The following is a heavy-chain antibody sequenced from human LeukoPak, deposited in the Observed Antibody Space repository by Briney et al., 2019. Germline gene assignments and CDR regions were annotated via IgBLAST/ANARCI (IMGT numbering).Heavy chain of an antibody. CDR3: ARAPKNEEDYYYYGMDV. Sequence: ASVKVSCKASGYTFTSYGISWVRQAPGQGLEWMGRIIPILGIANYAQKFQGRVTITADKSTSTAYMELSSLRSEDTAVYYCARAPKNEEDYYYYGMDVWGQGTTVTVSS. J-gene: IGHJ6*02. CDR1: GYTFTSYG. V-gene: IGHV1-69*04. CDR2: IIPILGIA.